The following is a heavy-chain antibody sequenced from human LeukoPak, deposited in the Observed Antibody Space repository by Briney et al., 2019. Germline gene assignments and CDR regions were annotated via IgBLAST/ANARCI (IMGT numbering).Heavy chain of an antibody. CDR3: AKREAQDAFDI. Sequence: PSETLSLTCTVSGGSISSGGYYWSWIRQHPGKGLEWIGYIYYSGSTYYNPSLKSRVTISVGTSKNQFSLKLSSVTAADTAVYYCAKREAQDAFDIWGQGTMVTVSS. J-gene: IGHJ3*02. V-gene: IGHV4-31*03. CDR2: IYYSGST. CDR1: GGSISSGGYY.